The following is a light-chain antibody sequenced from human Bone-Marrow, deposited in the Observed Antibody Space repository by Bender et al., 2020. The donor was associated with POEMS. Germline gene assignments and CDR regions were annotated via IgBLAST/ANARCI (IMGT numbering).Light chain of an antibody. Sequence: QSALTQPASVSGSPGQSITISCTGTNSDIGSYDYVSWYHQYPGQAPKLILFDVSTRPSGVSNRISGSKSGNTASLTISGLQPEDEADYYCSSYTTSSTLVFGGGTKLTVL. J-gene: IGLJ3*02. V-gene: IGLV2-14*01. CDR3: SSYTTSSTLV. CDR2: DVS. CDR1: NSDIGSYDY.